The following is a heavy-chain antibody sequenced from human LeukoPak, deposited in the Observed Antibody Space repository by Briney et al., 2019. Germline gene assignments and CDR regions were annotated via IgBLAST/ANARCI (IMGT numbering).Heavy chain of an antibody. CDR3: ARPLPYYCSSTSCPGGWFDP. D-gene: IGHD2-2*01. J-gene: IGHJ5*02. Sequence: GASVKVSCKASGYTFTSYDINWVRQATGQGLEWMGWMNPNSGNTGYAQKFQGRVTMTRNTSISTAYMELSSLRSEDTAVYYCARPLPYYCSSTSCPGGWFDPWGQGTLVTASS. V-gene: IGHV1-8*01. CDR1: GYTFTSYD. CDR2: MNPNSGNT.